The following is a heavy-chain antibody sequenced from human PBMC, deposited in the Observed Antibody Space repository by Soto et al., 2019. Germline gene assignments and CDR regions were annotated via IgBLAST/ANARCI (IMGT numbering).Heavy chain of an antibody. CDR2: IDPSDSYT. V-gene: IGHV5-10-1*01. J-gene: IGHJ5*02. D-gene: IGHD7-27*01. Sequence: GSGKSLINFWVSCVTLKPGKGLEWMGRIDPSDSYTNYSPSFQGHVTISADKSISTAYLQWSSLKASDTAMYYRARLLPTLGIFSLDPWGQGTLVTVSS. CDR3: ARLLPTLGIFSLDP. CDR1: GKSLINFW.